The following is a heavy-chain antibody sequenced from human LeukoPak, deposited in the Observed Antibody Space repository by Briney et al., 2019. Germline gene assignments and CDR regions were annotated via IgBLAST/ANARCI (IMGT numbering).Heavy chain of an antibody. CDR1: GFRFSSYT. J-gene: IGHJ4*02. CDR3: AKFPQSVVGTTQFDF. CDR2: ISGSVGNT. Sequence: GGSLRLSCAASGFRFSSYTMSWVRQAPGKGLEWISSISGSVGNTNYADSVKGRFTISRDNSKNTLYLQMNSLRAEDTAIYFCAKFPQSVVGTTQFDFWGQGTLVTVSS. V-gene: IGHV3-23*01. D-gene: IGHD2-15*01.